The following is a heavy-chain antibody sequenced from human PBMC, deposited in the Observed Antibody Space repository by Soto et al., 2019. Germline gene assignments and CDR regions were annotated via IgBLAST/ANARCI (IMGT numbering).Heavy chain of an antibody. Sequence: SETLSLTCAVYCGSVNGYYWNWIRQPPGKGLEWIGEIYHSGATTYNPSLKSRATISVDPSNNHFSLKLTSVTAADTAVYFCARDLGTGTDYWGQGTLVTVSS. CDR1: CGSVNGYY. V-gene: IGHV4-34*01. J-gene: IGHJ4*02. D-gene: IGHD1-1*01. CDR2: IYHSGAT. CDR3: ARDLGTGTDY.